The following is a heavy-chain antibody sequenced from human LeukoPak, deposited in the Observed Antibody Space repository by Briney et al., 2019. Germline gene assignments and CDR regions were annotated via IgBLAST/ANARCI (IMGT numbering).Heavy chain of an antibody. J-gene: IGHJ4*02. CDR2: IRRKGSGGTP. Sequence: PGGSLRLSCTASGFTFGDYAMSWFRQAPGKGLEWVGFIRRKGSGGTPEYAASVKGRFIISRDDSKSLAYLQLNSLKTEDTAVYYCNRGLEPSTGPDYWGQGTLVTVSS. CDR1: GFTFGDYA. V-gene: IGHV3-49*03. CDR3: NRGLEPSTGPDY. D-gene: IGHD1-1*01.